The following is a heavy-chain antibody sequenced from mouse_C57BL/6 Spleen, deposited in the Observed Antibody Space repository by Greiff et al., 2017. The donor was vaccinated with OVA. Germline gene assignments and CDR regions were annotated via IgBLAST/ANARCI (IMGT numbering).Heavy chain of an antibody. Sequence: EVQLQQSGGGLVQPGGSMKLSCVASGFTFSNYWMNWVRQSPEKGLEWVAQIRLTSDTYEPHYAESVKGRFTISRDDSTRSVYLQMNNLRAEDTGIYYCTVYYDRYCDVWGTGTTVTVSS. CDR1: GFTFSNYW. J-gene: IGHJ1*03. CDR2: IRLTSDTYEP. CDR3: TVYYDRYCDV. D-gene: IGHD2-4*01. V-gene: IGHV6-3*01.